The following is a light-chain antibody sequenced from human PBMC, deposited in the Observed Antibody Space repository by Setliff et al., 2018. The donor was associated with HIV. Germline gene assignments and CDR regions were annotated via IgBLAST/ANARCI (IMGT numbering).Light chain of an antibody. CDR3: STYAITNTML. Sequence: SVLTQPAPVSGSPGQSITISCTGTSSDVGGYNYVSWYQQHPGKAPKLIIYEVRNRPAGVSNRFSGSKSGNTASPTISGLPAEDAGDYYCSTYAITNTMLFGTGTKGTVL. V-gene: IGLV2-14*01. CDR1: SSDVGGYNY. J-gene: IGLJ1*01. CDR2: EVR.